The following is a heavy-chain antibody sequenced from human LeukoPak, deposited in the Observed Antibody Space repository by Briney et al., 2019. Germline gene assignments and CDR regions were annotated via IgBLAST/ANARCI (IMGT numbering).Heavy chain of an antibody. CDR2: INPSGGST. CDR1: GYTFTSYY. CDR3: ARDPLGLGTDY. J-gene: IGHJ4*02. Sequence: ASVKVSCKASGYTFTSYYMHWVRQAPGQGLEWMGIINPSGGSTSYAQKFQGRVTMTRDTSTSTVYMELSSLRSDDTAVYYCARDPLGLGTDYWGQGTLVTVSS. D-gene: IGHD3/OR15-3a*01. V-gene: IGHV1-46*01.